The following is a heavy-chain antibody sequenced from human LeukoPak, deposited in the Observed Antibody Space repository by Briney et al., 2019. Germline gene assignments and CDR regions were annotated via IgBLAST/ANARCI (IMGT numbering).Heavy chain of an antibody. CDR3: ATHYYDSSGYYYSWYFDL. Sequence: SETLSLTCTVSGGSTSSYYWSWIRQPPGKGLEWIGYIYHSGSSNYNPSLKSRVTISADTSKNQFSLKLSSVTAADTAVYYCATHYYDSSGYYYSWYFDLWGRGTLVTVSS. CDR2: IYHSGSS. CDR1: GGSTSSYY. V-gene: IGHV4-59*08. D-gene: IGHD3-22*01. J-gene: IGHJ2*01.